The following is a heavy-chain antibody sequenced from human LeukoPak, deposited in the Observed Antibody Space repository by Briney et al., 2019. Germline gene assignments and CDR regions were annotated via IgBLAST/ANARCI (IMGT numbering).Heavy chain of an antibody. CDR2: INHSGST. CDR3: ARAKPTWYNWNYNWFDP. Sequence: SETLSLTCAVYGGSFSGYYWSWIRQPPGKGLEWIGEINHSGSTNYNPSLKSRVTISVDTSKNQFSLKLSSVTAADTAVYYCARAKPTWYNWNYNWFDPWGQGTLVTVSS. J-gene: IGHJ5*02. CDR1: GGSFSGYY. V-gene: IGHV4-34*01. D-gene: IGHD1-20*01.